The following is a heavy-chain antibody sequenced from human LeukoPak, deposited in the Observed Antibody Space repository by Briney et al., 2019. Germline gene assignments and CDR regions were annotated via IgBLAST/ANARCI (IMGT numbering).Heavy chain of an antibody. CDR2: ISYSGRT. CDR1: GGSIGSSF. V-gene: IGHV4-59*13. D-gene: IGHD1-26*01. Sequence: SETLSLTCSISGGSIGSSFWNWIRLSPEKGLEWIGYISYSGRTNYSPSLKSRVTISIDTPKNQLSLTLSSVTAADTALYYCARDRSGTYYTFDVWGQGTMVSVSA. J-gene: IGHJ3*01. CDR3: ARDRSGTYYTFDV.